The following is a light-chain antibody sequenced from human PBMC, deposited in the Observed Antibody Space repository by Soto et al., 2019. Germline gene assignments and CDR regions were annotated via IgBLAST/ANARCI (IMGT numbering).Light chain of an antibody. CDR2: KAS. V-gene: IGKV1-5*03. J-gene: IGKJ1*01. CDR3: QHYNSYWT. CDR1: QSISDW. Sequence: DIKMTQSPSTLSASVGDRITITCRASQSISDWLAWYQQKPGKAPKVIIYKASSLEYGVPSRFSGGGSGTEFTLTISSLKPDDFGTYYCQHYNSYWTFGQGTKVDIK.